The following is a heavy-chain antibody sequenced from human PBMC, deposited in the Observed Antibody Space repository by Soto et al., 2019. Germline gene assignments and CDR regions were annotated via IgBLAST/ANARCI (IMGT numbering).Heavy chain of an antibody. V-gene: IGHV3-48*02. Sequence: EVQLVESGGGLVQPGGSLRLSCAASGFTFSSYSMNWVRQAPGKGLEWVSYISSSSSTIYYADSVKGRFTISRDNAKNSLYLQMNSLRDEDTAVYYCARDTFSWGSDWGLYYYYGMDVWGQGTTVTVSS. CDR1: GFTFSSYS. CDR3: ARDTFSWGSDWGLYYYYGMDV. CDR2: ISSSSSTI. D-gene: IGHD6-19*01. J-gene: IGHJ6*02.